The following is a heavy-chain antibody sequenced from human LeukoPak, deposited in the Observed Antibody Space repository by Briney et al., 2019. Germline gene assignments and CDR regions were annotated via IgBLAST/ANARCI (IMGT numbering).Heavy chain of an antibody. D-gene: IGHD2-15*01. CDR1: GGSFSGYY. J-gene: IGHJ4*02. CDR2: INHSGST. V-gene: IGHV4-34*01. CDR3: ARIRRRWYYFDH. Sequence: KPSETLSLTCAVYGGSFSGYYWSWIRQPPGKGLEWIGEINHSGSTNYNPSLKSRVTISVDTSKNQFSLKLSSVTAADTAVYYCARIRRRWYYFDHWGQGTLVTVSS.